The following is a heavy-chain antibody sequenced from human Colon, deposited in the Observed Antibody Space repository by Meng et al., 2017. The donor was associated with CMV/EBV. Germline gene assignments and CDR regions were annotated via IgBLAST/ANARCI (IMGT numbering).Heavy chain of an antibody. CDR3: ARTNRMFRGDLGMDV. CDR2: IFYNGST. V-gene: IGHV4-39*07. CDR1: GRSISSSSYS. J-gene: IGHJ6*02. Sequence: SETLSLTCTVSGRSISSSSYSWVWIRQPPGKGLEWIGTIFYNGSTSYIPSLKSRISMSVDTSQNQFSLKLSSVSAADTALYYCARTNRMFRGDLGMDVWGQGTTVTVSS. D-gene: IGHD3-10*01.